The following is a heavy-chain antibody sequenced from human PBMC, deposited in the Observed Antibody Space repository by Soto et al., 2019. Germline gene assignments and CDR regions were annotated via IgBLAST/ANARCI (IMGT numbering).Heavy chain of an antibody. V-gene: IGHV1-8*01. Sequence: QVQLVQSGAEVKKPGASVKVSCKASGYTFTSYDINWVRQATGQGLEWMGWMNPNSGNTGYAQKFQGRVTMTRNTAISTAYMELSSLRSEAPAVYYCARWPDGYYYYGMDVWGQGTTVTVSS. J-gene: IGHJ6*02. CDR1: GYTFTSYD. CDR2: MNPNSGNT. CDR3: ARWPDGYYYYGMDV.